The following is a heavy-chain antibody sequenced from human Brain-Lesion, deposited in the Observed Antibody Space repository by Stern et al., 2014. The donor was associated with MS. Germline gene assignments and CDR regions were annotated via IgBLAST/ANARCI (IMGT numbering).Heavy chain of an antibody. CDR2: IYHSGST. D-gene: IGHD4-23*01. J-gene: IGHJ3*02. V-gene: IGHV4-30-2*01. Sequence: VQLEESGSGLVKPSQTLSLTCVVSGGSIGSGGHSWSWIRPPPGQGLEWVGYIYHSGSTFYNPSLESRVTISIDRSKNQFSLKLISVTAADAAVYYCARTSVVTPSDDVFDIWGQGTMVTVSS. CDR3: ARTSVVTPSDDVFDI. CDR1: GGSIGSGGHS.